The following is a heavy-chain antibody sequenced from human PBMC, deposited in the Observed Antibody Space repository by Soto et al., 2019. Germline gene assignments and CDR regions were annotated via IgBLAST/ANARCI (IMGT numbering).Heavy chain of an antibody. CDR3: ARGVSSGYYDY. CDR2: IIPIFGTA. J-gene: IGHJ4*02. CDR1: GGTFSSYA. V-gene: IGHV1-69*13. D-gene: IGHD3-22*01. Sequence: SVKVSCKASGGTFSSYATSRVRQAPGQGLEWMGGIIPIFGTANYAQKFQGRVTITADESTSTAYMELSSLRSEDTAVYYCARGVSSGYYDYWGQGTLVTVSS.